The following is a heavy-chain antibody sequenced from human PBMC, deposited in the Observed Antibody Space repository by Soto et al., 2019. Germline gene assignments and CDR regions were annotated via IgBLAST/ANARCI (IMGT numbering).Heavy chain of an antibody. CDR2: ISSSGST. Sequence: PSETLSLTCTVSDGSVSSGSYYWSWIRQPPGKGLEWIGYISSSGSTFYNPSLKSRVIISVETSMNRFSLRLSSVTAADTAVYYCARDSLALFDSWGQGTLVTVSS. CDR1: DGSVSSGSYY. V-gene: IGHV4-61*01. J-gene: IGHJ4*02. CDR3: ARDSLALFDS. D-gene: IGHD5-12*01.